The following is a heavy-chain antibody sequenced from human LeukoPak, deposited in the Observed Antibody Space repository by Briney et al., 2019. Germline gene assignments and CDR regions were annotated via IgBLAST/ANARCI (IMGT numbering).Heavy chain of an antibody. V-gene: IGHV5-51*01. D-gene: IGHD3-10*01. J-gene: IGHJ3*01. CDR2: IYPGDSDT. Sequence: GESLKISCKGSGYSFSSYWIGWVRQMPGKGLEWMGIIYPGDSDTKYSPSFQGQVTFSADKSINTYYLQWSSLKASDTAMYYCARQTPGGSGSYYAFHVWGQGTMVTVSS. CDR3: ARQTPGGSGSYYAFHV. CDR1: GYSFSSYW.